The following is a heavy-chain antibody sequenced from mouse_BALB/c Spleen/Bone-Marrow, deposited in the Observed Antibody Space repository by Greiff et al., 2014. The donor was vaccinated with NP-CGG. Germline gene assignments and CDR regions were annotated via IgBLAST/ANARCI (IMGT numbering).Heavy chain of an antibody. CDR3: ARSATMIFAY. CDR2: INPSTGYT. J-gene: IGHJ3*01. D-gene: IGHD2-4*01. Sequence: QVQLQQPGAELAKPGASVKMSCKASGYTFTSYWMHWVKQRPGQGLEWIGYINPSTGYTEYNQKFKDKATLTADKSSSTAYMQLSSLPSEDSAVYYCARSATMIFAYWGQGTLVTVSA. V-gene: IGHV1-7*01. CDR1: GYTFTSYW.